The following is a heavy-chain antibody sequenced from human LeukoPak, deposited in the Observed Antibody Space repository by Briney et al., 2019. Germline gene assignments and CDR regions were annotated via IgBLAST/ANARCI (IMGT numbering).Heavy chain of an antibody. V-gene: IGHV4-39*07. CDR3: ARDGSGSYYNTPNFDY. D-gene: IGHD3-10*01. J-gene: IGHJ4*02. CDR2: IYYSGST. Sequence: PSETLSLTCTVSGGSISSSSYYWGWIRQPPGKGLEWIGSIYYSGSTYYNPSLKSRVTISVDTSKNQFSLKLSSVTAADTAVYYCARDGSGSYYNTPNFDYWGQGTLVTVSS. CDR1: GGSISSSSYY.